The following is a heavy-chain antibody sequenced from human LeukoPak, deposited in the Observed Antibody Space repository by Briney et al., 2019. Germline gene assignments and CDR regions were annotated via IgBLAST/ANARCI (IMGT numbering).Heavy chain of an antibody. CDR1: GYTFXGYY. CDR2: INPNSGGT. CDR3: ARDPDTNFDY. D-gene: IGHD1-14*01. V-gene: IGHV1-2*02. J-gene: IGHJ4*02. Sequence: ASVTVSCKAXGYTFXGYYMHWVRQAPGQGLEWMGWINPNSGGTNYAQKFQGRVTMTRDTSISTAYMELSRLRSDDTAVYYCARDPDTNFDYWGQGTLVTVSS.